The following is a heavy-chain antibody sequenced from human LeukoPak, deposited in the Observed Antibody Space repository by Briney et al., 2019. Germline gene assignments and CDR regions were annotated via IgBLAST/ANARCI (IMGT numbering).Heavy chain of an antibody. CDR3: ARARGSGSYYVDY. D-gene: IGHD1-26*01. J-gene: IGHJ4*02. Sequence: GRSLRLSCAASGFTFSSYWMSWVRQAPGKGLEWVANIKQDGSEKYYVDSVKGRFTISRDNAKNSLYLQMNSLRAEDTAVYYCARARGSGSYYVDYWGQGTLVTVSS. V-gene: IGHV3-7*01. CDR2: IKQDGSEK. CDR1: GFTFSSYW.